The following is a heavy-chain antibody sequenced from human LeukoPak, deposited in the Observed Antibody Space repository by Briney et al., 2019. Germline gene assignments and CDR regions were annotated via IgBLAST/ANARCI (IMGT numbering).Heavy chain of an antibody. CDR2: IYYSGST. Sequence: SETLSLTCTVSGGSVSSGSYYWSWMRQPPGKGLEWIGYIYYSGSTNYNPSLKSRVTISVDTSKNQFSLKLGSVTAADTAVYYCARGGLIYYFDYWGQGTLVTVSS. V-gene: IGHV4-61*01. J-gene: IGHJ4*02. D-gene: IGHD2/OR15-2a*01. CDR3: ARGGLIYYFDY. CDR1: GGSVSSGSYY.